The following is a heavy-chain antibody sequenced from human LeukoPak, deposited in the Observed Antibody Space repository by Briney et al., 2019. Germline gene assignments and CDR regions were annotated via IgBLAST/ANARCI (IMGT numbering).Heavy chain of an antibody. D-gene: IGHD3-10*01. J-gene: IGHJ6*03. CDR3: ARGRWFGELLKAAHYYYYMDV. V-gene: IGHV1-8*03. CDR1: GYTFTSYD. CDR2: MNPNSDNI. Sequence: ASVKVSCKASGYTFTSYDINWVRQATGQGLEWMGWMNPNSDNIGYALKFQGRVTITRNTSISTAYMELSSLRSEDTAVYYWARGRWFGELLKAAHYYYYMDVWGKGTTVTVSS.